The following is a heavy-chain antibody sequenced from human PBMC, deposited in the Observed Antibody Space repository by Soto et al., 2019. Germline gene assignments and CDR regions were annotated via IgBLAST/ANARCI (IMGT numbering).Heavy chain of an antibody. CDR1: GYILTSYA. V-gene: IGHV1-3*01. J-gene: IGHJ4*02. CDR2: ISAANGNT. CDR3: ALSHTGFCSPADCPGDVAQ. Sequence: QVQVVQSEAEVRQPGASVRVSCKYSGYILTSYAMHWVRQAPGQRLEYMGWISAANGNTGSSQRFQGRVTFSRDAAARIAYMELRSLRSDDTAMYYCALSHTGFCSPADCPGDVAQWCQGTLVTGSS. D-gene: IGHD2-15*01.